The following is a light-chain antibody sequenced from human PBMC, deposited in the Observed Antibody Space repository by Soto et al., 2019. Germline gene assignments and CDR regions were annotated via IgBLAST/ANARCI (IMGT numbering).Light chain of an antibody. J-gene: IGKJ2*01. Sequence: DVVMTQSPLSLPVTLGQPASISCRSSQGLVFSYGHTYLSWFQQRPGQSPRRLIYRVSNRDSGFPDRFSGSGSGTDFTLNISRVEADDVGIYYCLQGAHWPMYTFGQGTKLEIK. V-gene: IGKV2-30*01. CDR1: QGLVFSYGHTY. CDR2: RVS. CDR3: LQGAHWPMYT.